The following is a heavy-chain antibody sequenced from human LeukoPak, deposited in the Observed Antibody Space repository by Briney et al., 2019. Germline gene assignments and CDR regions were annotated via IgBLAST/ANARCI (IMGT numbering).Heavy chain of an antibody. CDR2: TSSSDAGT. D-gene: IGHD3-22*01. J-gene: IGHJ4*02. CDR3: AKPGSIVVVKFEHYY. Sequence: GGSLRLSCAASGFTLSTYAMSWVRQTPGKGLEWVAATSSSDAGTYHADSVRGRFTISRDNSKNTLYLQMNSLRAEDTAVYYCAKPGSIVVVKFEHYYWGQGTLVTVSS. CDR1: GFTLSTYA. V-gene: IGHV3-23*01.